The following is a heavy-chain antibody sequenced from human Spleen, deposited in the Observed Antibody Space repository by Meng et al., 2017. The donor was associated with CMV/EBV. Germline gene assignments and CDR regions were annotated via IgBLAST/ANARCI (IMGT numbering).Heavy chain of an antibody. CDR3: ARRYCSGTSCYFFDI. CDR1: GGSVSSGGYY. CDR2: IYYSGST. J-gene: IGHJ3*02. D-gene: IGHD2-2*01. V-gene: IGHV4-61*08. Sequence: SETLSLTCTVSGGSVSSGGYYWSWIRQPPGKGLEWIAYIYYSGSTNYNPSLKSRVTISVDTSRNQFSLELSSVTVADTAVYYCARRYCSGTSCYFFDIWGQGTLVTVSS.